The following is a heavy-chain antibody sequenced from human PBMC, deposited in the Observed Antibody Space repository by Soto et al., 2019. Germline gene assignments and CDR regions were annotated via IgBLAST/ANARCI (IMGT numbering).Heavy chain of an antibody. CDR3: ARAYCTNGVCYRYGMDV. J-gene: IGHJ6*02. D-gene: IGHD2-8*01. Sequence: PGGSLRLSCAASGFTFSSYGMHWVRQAPGKGLEWVAVIWYDGSNKYYADSVKGRFTISRDNSKNTLYLQMNSLRAEDTAVYYCARAYCTNGVCYRYGMDVWGPGTTVTVSS. CDR2: IWYDGSNK. CDR1: GFTFSSYG. V-gene: IGHV3-33*01.